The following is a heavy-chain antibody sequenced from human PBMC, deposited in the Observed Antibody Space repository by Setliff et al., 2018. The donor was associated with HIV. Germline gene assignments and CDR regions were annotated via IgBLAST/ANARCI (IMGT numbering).Heavy chain of an antibody. CDR1: GGSFSDYY. CDR2: INHGGST. Sequence: SETLSLTCAVYGGSFSDYYWSWIRQPPGRGLEWIGEINHGGSTIYNPSLKSRVTISIDTSKNQFSLNLTSVTAADTAIYYCARGLDVWGTYRYRNYFDYWGQGTLVTVSS. D-gene: IGHD3-16*02. V-gene: IGHV4-34*01. J-gene: IGHJ4*02. CDR3: ARGLDVWGTYRYRNYFDY.